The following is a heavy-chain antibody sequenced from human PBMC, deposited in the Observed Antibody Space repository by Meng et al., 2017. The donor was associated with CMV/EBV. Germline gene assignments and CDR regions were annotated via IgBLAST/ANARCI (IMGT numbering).Heavy chain of an antibody. D-gene: IGHD3-10*01. CDR3: ASVQGLGVS. CDR1: GGSISSGSYY. Sequence: QVQMHESGPGLVKPSQTLSLTRTVSGGSISSGSYYWSWIRQPDGKGLEWIGRIYTSGSTNYNPSLKSRVTISVDTSKNQFSLKLSSVTAADTAVYYCASVQGLGVSWGQGTLVTVSS. CDR2: IYTSGST. V-gene: IGHV4-61*02. J-gene: IGHJ4*02.